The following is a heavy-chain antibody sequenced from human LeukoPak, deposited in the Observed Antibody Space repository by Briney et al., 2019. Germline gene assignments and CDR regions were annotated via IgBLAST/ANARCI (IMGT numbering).Heavy chain of an antibody. CDR3: ARGSVESAAGFLPCYFDY. V-gene: IGHV1-2*07. D-gene: IGHD6-13*01. CDR2: INPNSGGT. J-gene: IGHJ4*02. Sequence: GASVKVSCKASGYTFTGYYMHWVRQAPGQGLEWMGWINPNSGGTKYAHRFQGRVTMTRDTSISTAYMELSRLRSDDTAVYYCARGSVESAAGFLPCYFDYWGQGTLVTVSS. CDR1: GYTFTGYY.